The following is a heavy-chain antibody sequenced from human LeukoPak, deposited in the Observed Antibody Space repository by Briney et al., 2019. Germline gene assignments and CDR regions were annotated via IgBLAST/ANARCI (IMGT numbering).Heavy chain of an antibody. CDR1: GYTFTSYA. V-gene: IGHV7-4-1*02. CDR3: ATGGGYRFAY. CDR2: INTNTEKS. D-gene: IGHD6-25*01. J-gene: IGHJ4*02. Sequence: ASVKVSCKASGYTFTSYAMIWVRQAPGQGLEWMGWINTNTEKSTYAPGFTGRYVFSLDSSVNTAYLQISSLKAEDTALYYCATGGGYRFAYWGQGTLVTVSS.